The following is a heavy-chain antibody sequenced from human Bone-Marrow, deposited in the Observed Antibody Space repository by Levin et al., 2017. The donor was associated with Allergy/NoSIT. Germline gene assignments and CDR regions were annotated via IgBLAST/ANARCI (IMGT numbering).Heavy chain of an antibody. CDR2: IYYPGNT. CDR3: ARESVYYGSGSWIDC. D-gene: IGHD3-10*01. CDR1: GESVRSSGFY. J-gene: IGHJ4*02. V-gene: IGHV4-31*02. Sequence: SQTLSLTCTVSGESVRSSGFYWTWIRQYPGKGLEWIGHIYYPGNTSYNPSLKSRVSISEARSKNQFSLQLHSVTAADTAVYYCARESVYYGSGSWIDCWGQGTLVTVSS.